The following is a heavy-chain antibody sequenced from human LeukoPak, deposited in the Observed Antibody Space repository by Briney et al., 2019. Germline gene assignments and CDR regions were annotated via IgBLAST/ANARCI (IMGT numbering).Heavy chain of an antibody. J-gene: IGHJ4*02. V-gene: IGHV3-21*01. D-gene: IGHD2-2*01. CDR3: ARRQPLGCSGTSCYAGPVDY. CDR1: GFTFRSYS. CDR2: ISGTSTYI. Sequence: PGGSLRLSCAASGFTFRSYSMNWVRQAPGKGLEWVSSISGTSTYIYYADSVKGRFTISRDNGKSSLYLQMNSLRAEDTAVYYCARRQPLGCSGTSCYAGPVDYWGQGTLVTVSS.